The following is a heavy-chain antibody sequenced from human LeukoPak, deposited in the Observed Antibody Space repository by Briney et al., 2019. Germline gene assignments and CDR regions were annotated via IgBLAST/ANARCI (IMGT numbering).Heavy chain of an antibody. V-gene: IGHV4-4*02. D-gene: IGHD3-16*01. Sequence: SGTLSLTCAVSGGSISSSNWWSWVRRPPGKGLEWIGEIYHSGSTNYNPSLKSRVTISVDKSKNQFSLKLSSVTAADTAVDYCARVRVWGLGFDPWGQGTLVTVSS. CDR3: ARVRVWGLGFDP. CDR1: GGSISSSNW. CDR2: IYHSGST. J-gene: IGHJ5*02.